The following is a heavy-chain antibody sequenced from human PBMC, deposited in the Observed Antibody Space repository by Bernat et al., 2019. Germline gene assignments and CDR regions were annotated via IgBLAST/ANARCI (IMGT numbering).Heavy chain of an antibody. CDR2: ISRNGGRL. D-gene: IGHD2-15*01. J-gene: IGHJ5*02. CDR1: GFTFDDYA. V-gene: IGHV3-9*01. Sequence: EVHLVESGGDLVQPGRSLRLSCAASGFTFDDYAMHWVRQAPGKGLEWVSGISRNGGRLAYADSVKGRFTISRDNAKNSLYLQMNSLRADDTALYFCAKGPYCSGGTCYSNSFDHWGQGTLVAVSS. CDR3: AKGPYCSGGTCYSNSFDH.